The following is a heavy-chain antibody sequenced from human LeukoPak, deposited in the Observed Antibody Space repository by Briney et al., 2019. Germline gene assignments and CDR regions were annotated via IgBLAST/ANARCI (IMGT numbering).Heavy chain of an antibody. CDR3: ACAVDGSSSPGYGMDV. J-gene: IGHJ6*02. CDR1: GGSISSGGYY. Sequence: SETLSLTCTVSGGSISSGGYYWSWLRQHPGKGLEWIGYIYYSGSTYYNPSLKSRVTISVDTSKNQFSLKLSSVTAADTAVYYCACAVDGSSSPGYGMDVWGQGTTVTVSS. D-gene: IGHD6-6*01. CDR2: IYYSGST. V-gene: IGHV4-31*03.